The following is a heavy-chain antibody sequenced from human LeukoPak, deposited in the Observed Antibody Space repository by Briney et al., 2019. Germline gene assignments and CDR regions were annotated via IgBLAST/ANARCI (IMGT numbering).Heavy chain of an antibody. D-gene: IGHD3-10*01. V-gene: IGHV1-18*01. Sequence: ASVKVSCKASGYTFTSYGISWVRQAPGQGLEWMGWISAYNGNTNYAQKLQGRVTMTTDTSTSTAYMELRSLRSDDTAVYYCAGTMVRGVIIPWFDPWGQGTLVTVSS. CDR3: AGTMVRGVIIPWFDP. CDR1: GYTFTSYG. J-gene: IGHJ5*02. CDR2: ISAYNGNT.